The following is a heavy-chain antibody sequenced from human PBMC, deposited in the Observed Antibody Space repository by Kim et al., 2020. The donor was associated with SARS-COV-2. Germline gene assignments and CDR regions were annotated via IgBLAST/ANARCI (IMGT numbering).Heavy chain of an antibody. CDR2: ISYDGSNK. CDR3: ARAHDYDY. CDR1: GFTFSSYA. J-gene: IGHJ4*02. D-gene: IGHD4-17*01. Sequence: GGPLRLSCAASGFTFSSYAMHWVRQAPGKGLEWVAVISYDGSNKYYADSVKGRFTISRDNSKNTLYLQMNSLRAEDTAVYYCARAHDYDYWGQGTLVTVSS. V-gene: IGHV3-30*04.